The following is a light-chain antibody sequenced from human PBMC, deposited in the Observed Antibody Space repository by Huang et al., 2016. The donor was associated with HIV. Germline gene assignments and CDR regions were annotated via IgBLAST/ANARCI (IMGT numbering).Light chain of an antibody. CDR1: QSIGSS. CDR2: YAS. J-gene: IGKJ3*01. V-gene: IGKV6-21*02. CDR3: HQSSSLPFT. Sequence: EIVLTQSPDLQSVTPKEKVTITCRASQSIGSSLHWYQQKPDQSPKLLIKYASQSISGVLSRFGGSGSGTDFILTINSLEAEDAATYDCHQSSSLPFTFGPGTKVDIK.